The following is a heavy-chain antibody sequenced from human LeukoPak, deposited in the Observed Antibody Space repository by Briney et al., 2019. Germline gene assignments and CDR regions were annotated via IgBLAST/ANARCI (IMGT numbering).Heavy chain of an antibody. Sequence: PSETLSLTCTVSGGSISIYYWSWIRQPPGKGLEWIGYIYYSGSTNYNPSLKSRVTISVDTSKNQFSLKLSSVTAADTAVYYCARTQTRFDPWGQGTLVTVSS. CDR1: GGSISIYY. CDR2: IYYSGST. J-gene: IGHJ5*02. V-gene: IGHV4-59*08. CDR3: ARTQTRFDP.